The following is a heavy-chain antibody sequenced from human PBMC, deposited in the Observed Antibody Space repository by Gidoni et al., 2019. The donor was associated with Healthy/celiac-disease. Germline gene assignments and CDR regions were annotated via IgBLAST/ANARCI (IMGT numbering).Heavy chain of an antibody. Sequence: EVQLVESGGGLVQPGGSLRLSCAASGFTFSSYSMNWVRQAPGKGLEWVSYISSSSSTIYYADSVKGRFTISRDNAKNSLYLQMNSLRAEDTAVYYCAREESKQLVRDWYFDLWGRGTLVTVSS. D-gene: IGHD6-6*01. CDR2: ISSSSSTI. CDR1: GFTFSSYS. CDR3: AREESKQLVRDWYFDL. V-gene: IGHV3-48*01. J-gene: IGHJ2*01.